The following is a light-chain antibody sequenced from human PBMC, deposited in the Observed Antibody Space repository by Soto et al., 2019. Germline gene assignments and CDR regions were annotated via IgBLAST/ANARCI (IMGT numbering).Light chain of an antibody. CDR2: KAS. V-gene: IGKV1-5*03. J-gene: IGKJ5*01. CDR3: QHYNSYSIT. CDR1: QSISSW. Sequence: DIPMTQSPSTLSASVGDRVTITCRASQSISSWLVWYQQKPGKAPKLLIYKASSLESGVPSRFSGSGSGTEFTLTISSLQPDDFATYYCQHYNSYSITFGQGTRLEIK.